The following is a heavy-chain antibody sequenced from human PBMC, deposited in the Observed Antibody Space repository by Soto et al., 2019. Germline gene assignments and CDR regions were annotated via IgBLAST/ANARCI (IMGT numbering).Heavy chain of an antibody. CDR3: ARVRQGCSANNCYFDP. CDR2: VHISGHS. J-gene: IGHJ5*01. V-gene: IGHV4-4*02. D-gene: IGHD1-1*01. Sequence: QVHLQESGPGLVAPSGTLSLTCTLSGGSVRAPDWWNWVRQSPVKGLEWIAEVHISGHSNYNPSRRIRVSVSIDSSKNQFYLNLNSVTAADTAIYYCARVRQGCSANNCYFDPWGQGTQVTISS. CDR1: GGSVRAPDW.